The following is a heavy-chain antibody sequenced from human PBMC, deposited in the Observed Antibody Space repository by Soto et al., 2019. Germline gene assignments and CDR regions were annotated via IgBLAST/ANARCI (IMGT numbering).Heavy chain of an antibody. D-gene: IGHD2-15*01. J-gene: IGHJ4*02. CDR2: ISDSGGST. CDR3: TKANRYCSGANCFTFDY. V-gene: IGHV3-23*01. CDR1: GFTFNSYA. Sequence: PGGSLRLSCAASGFTFNSYALSWVRQAPGKGLEWVSAISDSGGSTYYADSVKGRFTISRDNSKNTLYLQMNSLRAEDTAVYYCTKANRYCSGANCFTFDYWGLGTLVTVSS.